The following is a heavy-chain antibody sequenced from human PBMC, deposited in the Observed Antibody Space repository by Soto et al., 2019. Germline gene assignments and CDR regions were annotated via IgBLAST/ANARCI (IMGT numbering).Heavy chain of an antibody. V-gene: IGHV3-9*01. J-gene: IGHJ6*02. CDR3: VKGRGSFLVHFGLDV. Sequence: EVQLVESGGGFVQPGRSLRLSCIASGFTFDDYAIHWVRQAPGKGLEWVASVDWNSGSVAYADSVKGRFTVSRDNARNSIFLQMNLLRGEDTALYYCVKGRGSFLVHFGLDVWGQGTTVTVSS. D-gene: IGHD1-26*01. CDR1: GFTFDDYA. CDR2: VDWNSGSV.